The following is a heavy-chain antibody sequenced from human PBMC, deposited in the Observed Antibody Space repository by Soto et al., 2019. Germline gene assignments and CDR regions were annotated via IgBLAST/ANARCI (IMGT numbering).Heavy chain of an antibody. V-gene: IGHV3-7*01. D-gene: IGHD2-15*01. CDR2: INPEGNAK. J-gene: IGHJ4*02. CDR1: GFSINTYW. CDR3: AAWDISNI. Sequence: VGSLRLSCSGFGFSINTYWMNWIRQTPGKGLEWVANINPEGNAKTYVDPVKGRFSVSRDNTRNSLDLQMTSLRVEDSAIYFCAAWDISNIWGQGILVTVSS.